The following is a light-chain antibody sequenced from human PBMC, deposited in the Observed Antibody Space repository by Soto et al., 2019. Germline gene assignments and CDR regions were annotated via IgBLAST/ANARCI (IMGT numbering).Light chain of an antibody. CDR3: HQRSNWPWT. CDR2: DAS. CDR1: QSVSNY. Sequence: EIVLTQSPDTLSLSPGERATLSCRASQSVSNYLMWYQQKPGQAPRLLIYDASKRATGIPARFSGSGSGTDFTLTISRLEPEDFAVYYCHQRSNWPWTFGQGTRVEIK. J-gene: IGKJ1*01. V-gene: IGKV3-11*01.